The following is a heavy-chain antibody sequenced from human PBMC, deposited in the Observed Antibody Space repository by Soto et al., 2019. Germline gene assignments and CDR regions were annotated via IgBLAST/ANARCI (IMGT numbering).Heavy chain of an antibody. CDR2: ISYDGSNK. J-gene: IGHJ4*02. Sequence: QVQLVESGGGVVQPGRSLRLSCAASGFTFSSYGMHWVRQAPGKGLEWVAVISYDGSNKYYADSVKGRFTISSDNSKNTLYLPMNSLRAEDTAVYYCAKETYSGSSAHFDYWGQGTLVTVSS. V-gene: IGHV3-30*18. CDR3: AKETYSGSSAHFDY. D-gene: IGHD1-26*01. CDR1: GFTFSSYG.